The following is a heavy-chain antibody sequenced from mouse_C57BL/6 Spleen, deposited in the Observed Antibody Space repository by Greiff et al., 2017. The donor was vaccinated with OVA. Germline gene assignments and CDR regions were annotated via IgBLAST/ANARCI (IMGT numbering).Heavy chain of an antibody. V-gene: IGHV5-12*01. CDR1: GFTFSDYY. CDR3: ARGDYGSSHGAMDY. J-gene: IGHJ4*01. Sequence: EVKLQESGGGLVQPGGSLKLSCAASGFTFSDYYMYWVRQTPEKRLEWVAYISNGGGSTYYPDTVKGRFTISRDNAKNTLYLQMSRLKSEDTAMYYCARGDYGSSHGAMDYWGQGTSVTVSS. D-gene: IGHD1-1*01. CDR2: ISNGGGST.